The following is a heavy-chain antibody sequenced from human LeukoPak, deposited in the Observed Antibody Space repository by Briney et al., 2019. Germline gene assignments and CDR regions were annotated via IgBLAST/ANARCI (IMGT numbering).Heavy chain of an antibody. CDR2: IKTKTDGGTP. D-gene: IGHD6-19*01. Sequence: GGSLRLSCTASGFTFSNAWMSWVRQAPGKGLEWVGRIKTKTDGGTPDYAAPVEGRFTISRDDSKNTLYLQMNSLKTDDTAVYYCTTRGDVGSSGWYYFDYWGQGTLVTVSS. J-gene: IGHJ4*02. CDR1: GFTFSNAW. V-gene: IGHV3-15*01. CDR3: TTRGDVGSSGWYYFDY.